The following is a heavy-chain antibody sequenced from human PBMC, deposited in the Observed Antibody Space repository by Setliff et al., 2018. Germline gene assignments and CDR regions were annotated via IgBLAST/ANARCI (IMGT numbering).Heavy chain of an antibody. J-gene: IGHJ4*02. V-gene: IGHV4-61*09. CDR2: IYTSGST. CDR3: ARESATIGEFPLYYFDK. CDR1: GGSISSGSDY. D-gene: IGHD3-10*01. Sequence: SETLSLTCSVSGGSISSGSDYWTWIRQPAGKGLEWIGHIYTSGSTKYNPSLKGRVTISLDTSKDQFSLRLSSVTAADAAVYFCARESATIGEFPLYYFDKWGQGIPVTVSS.